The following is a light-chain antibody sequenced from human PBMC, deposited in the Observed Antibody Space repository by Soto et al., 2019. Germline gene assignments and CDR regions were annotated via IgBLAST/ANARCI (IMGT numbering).Light chain of an antibody. V-gene: IGKV2-30*01. J-gene: IGKJ2*01. CDR2: KVS. Sequence: DVVMTQSPLSLPVTLGQPASISCRSSQSLVYSDGNNYLNWIHQRPGQSPRRLIYKVSDPDSGVPDRFSGSVSGSDFTLKISRVESEYFGVYYCMQGNQWYTFGPGTKLESK. CDR3: MQGNQWYT. CDR1: QSLVYSDGNNY.